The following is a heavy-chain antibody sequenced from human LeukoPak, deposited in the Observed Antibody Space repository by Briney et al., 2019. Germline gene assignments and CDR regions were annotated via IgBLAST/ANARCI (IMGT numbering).Heavy chain of an antibody. Sequence: EASVKVSCKASGYTFTGYYMHWVRQAPGQGLEWMGWINPNSGGTNYAQKFQGRVTMTRDTSISTAYMELSRLRSDDTAVYYCARDWRIAARPYYYYMDVWGKGTTVTVSS. D-gene: IGHD6-6*01. V-gene: IGHV1-2*02. CDR1: GYTFTGYY. CDR3: ARDWRIAARPYYYYMDV. CDR2: INPNSGGT. J-gene: IGHJ6*03.